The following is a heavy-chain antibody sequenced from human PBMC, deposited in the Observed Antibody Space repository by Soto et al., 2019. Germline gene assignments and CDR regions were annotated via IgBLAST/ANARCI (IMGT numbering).Heavy chain of an antibody. Sequence: GGSLRLSCATSGFTFSSYEMNWVRQAPGKGLEWVSYISSSGSTIYYADSVKGRFTISRDNAKNSLYLQMDSLRAEDTAVYYCARDQEAGSFFPYFYGMDVLGQGTTVNVSS. CDR2: ISSSGSTI. CDR3: ARDQEAGSFFPYFYGMDV. CDR1: GFTFSSYE. J-gene: IGHJ6*02. D-gene: IGHD6-13*01. V-gene: IGHV3-48*03.